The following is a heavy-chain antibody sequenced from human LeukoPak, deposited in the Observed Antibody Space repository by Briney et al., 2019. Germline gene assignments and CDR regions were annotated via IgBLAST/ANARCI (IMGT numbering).Heavy chain of an antibody. V-gene: IGHV2-70*01. J-gene: IGHJ5*02. CDR1: GFSLSTSGMC. CDR2: IDWDDDK. D-gene: IGHD3-10*01. CDR3: ARLRTYYYGSGSRRAWFDP. Sequence: SGPTLVNPTQTLTLTCTFSGFSLSTSGMCVSWIRQPPGKALERLALIDWDDDKYYSTSQKTRLTISKDTSKNQVVLTLTNMDPVDTATYYCARLRTYYYGSGSRRAWFDPWGQGTLVTVSS.